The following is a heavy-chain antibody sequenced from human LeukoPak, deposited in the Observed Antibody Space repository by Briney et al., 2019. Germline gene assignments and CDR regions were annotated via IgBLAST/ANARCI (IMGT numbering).Heavy chain of an antibody. CDR2: INPNSGGT. V-gene: IGHV1-2*02. CDR3: ARVGVGELLYATPFDY. J-gene: IGHJ4*02. CDR1: GYTFTGYY. Sequence: ASVKVSCKASGYTFTGYYIHWVRQAPGQGLEWMGWINPNSGGTNYAQKFQGRVTMTRDTSISTAYMELSRLRSDDTAVYYCARVGVGELLYATPFDYWGQGTLVTVSS. D-gene: IGHD3-10*01.